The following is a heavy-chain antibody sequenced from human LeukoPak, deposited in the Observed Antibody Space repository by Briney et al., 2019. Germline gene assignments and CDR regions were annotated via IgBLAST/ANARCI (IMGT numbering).Heavy chain of an antibody. CDR1: GFIFGTYW. Sequence: GGSLRLSCAASGFIFGTYWMSWVRQAPGKGLEWVANIKQDGSEKYYEDSVKGRFTISTDNAKNSLYLQMNSLRAEDSAVYYCASTHCVSGSYYGPLEHWGQGTLVTVSS. J-gene: IGHJ1*01. CDR3: ASTHCVSGSYYGPLEH. V-gene: IGHV3-7*01. D-gene: IGHD3-10*01. CDR2: IKQDGSEK.